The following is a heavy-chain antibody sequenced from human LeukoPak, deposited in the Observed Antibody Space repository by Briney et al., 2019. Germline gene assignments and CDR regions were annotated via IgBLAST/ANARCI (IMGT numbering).Heavy chain of an antibody. Sequence: SVKVSCKASGGTLSSYAISWVRQAPGQGLEWMGRIIPIFGTANYAQKFQGRVTITADKSTSTAYMELSSLRSEDTAVYYCARGPGQLHYYMDVWGKGTTVTVSS. J-gene: IGHJ6*03. V-gene: IGHV1-69*06. CDR2: IIPIFGTA. CDR1: GGTLSSYA. CDR3: ARGPGQLHYYMDV. D-gene: IGHD6-6*01.